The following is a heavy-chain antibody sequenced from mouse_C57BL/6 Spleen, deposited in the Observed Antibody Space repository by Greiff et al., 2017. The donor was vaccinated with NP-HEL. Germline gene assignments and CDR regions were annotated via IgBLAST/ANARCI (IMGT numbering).Heavy chain of an antibody. Sequence: ESGAELVKPGASVKLSCKASGYTFTEYTIHWVKQRSGQGLEWIGWFYPGSGSIKYNEKFKDKATLTVDKPSSTAYMQLSSLTSEDSAVYYCARGGYYYAMDYWGQGTSVTVSS. CDR2: FYPGSGSI. CDR1: GYTFTEYT. V-gene: IGHV1-62-2*01. CDR3: ARGGYYYAMDY. J-gene: IGHJ4*01.